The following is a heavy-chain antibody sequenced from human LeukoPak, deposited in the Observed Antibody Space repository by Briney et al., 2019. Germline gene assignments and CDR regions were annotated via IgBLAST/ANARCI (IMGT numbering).Heavy chain of an antibody. V-gene: IGHV3-21*01. CDR1: GFTFSSYS. J-gene: IGHJ4*02. CDR3: ARGGGTYYYGSGSNDY. CDR2: ISSSSYI. Sequence: GGSLRLSCAASGFTFSSYSMNWVRQAPGKGLEWVSSISSSSYIYYADSVKGRFTISRDNAKNSLYLQMNSLRAEDTAVYYCARGGGTYYYGSGSNDYWGQGTLVTVSS. D-gene: IGHD3-10*01.